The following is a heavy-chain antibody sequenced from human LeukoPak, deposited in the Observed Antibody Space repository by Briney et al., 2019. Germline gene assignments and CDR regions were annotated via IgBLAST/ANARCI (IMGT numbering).Heavy chain of an antibody. D-gene: IGHD3-22*01. J-gene: IGHJ4*02. CDR3: ARGGLYYYDSSGYQGG. V-gene: IGHV3-21*01. CDR2: ISSSSSYI. CDR1: GFTFSSYS. Sequence: PGGSLRLSCAASGFTFSSYSMNWVRQAPGKGLEWVSSISSSSSYIYYADSVKGRFTISRDNAKNSLYLQMNSLRAEDTAVYYCARGGLYYYDSSGYQGGWGQGTLVTVSS.